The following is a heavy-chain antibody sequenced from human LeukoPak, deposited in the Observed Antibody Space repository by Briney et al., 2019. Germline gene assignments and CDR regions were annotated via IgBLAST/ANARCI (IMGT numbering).Heavy chain of an antibody. CDR3: ARDGGWDYDTSGYYLHAFDI. CDR2: ISSSSSHR. J-gene: IGHJ3*02. D-gene: IGHD3-22*01. CDR1: GFTFSSYS. Sequence: GGSLRLSCAASGFTFSSYSMNWVRQAPGKGLEWVSSISSSSSHRYYADSVKGRFTISRDNAKNSLYLQMNSLRAEDTAVYYCARDGGWDYDTSGYYLHAFDIWGQGTMVTVSS. V-gene: IGHV3-21*01.